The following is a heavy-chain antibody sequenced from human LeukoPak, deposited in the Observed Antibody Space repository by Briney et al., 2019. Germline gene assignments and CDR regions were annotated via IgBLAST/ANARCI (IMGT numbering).Heavy chain of an antibody. CDR3: VRGKLPIAARTNDAFDI. CDR1: GFTSSSYA. Sequence: PGGSLRLSCAASGFTSSSYAMHWVRQAPGKGLEWVAVISYDGSNKYYADSVKGRFTISRDNSKNTLYLQMNSLRAEDTAVYYCVRGKLPIAARTNDAFDIRGHGTRVTVSS. CDR2: ISYDGSNK. J-gene: IGHJ3*02. D-gene: IGHD6-6*01. V-gene: IGHV3-30*04.